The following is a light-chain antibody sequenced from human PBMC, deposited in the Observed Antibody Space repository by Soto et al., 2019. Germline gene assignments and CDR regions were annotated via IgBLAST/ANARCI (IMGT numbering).Light chain of an antibody. CDR3: QTWGTGMV. CDR2: LNSDGSH. CDR1: SGHSSYA. V-gene: IGLV4-69*01. J-gene: IGLJ2*01. Sequence: QAVVTQSPSASASLGASVKLTCTLSSGHSSYAIAWHQQQPEKGPRYLMKLNSDGSHSKGDGIPDRFSGSSSGAEHYLTISSLQSEDEADYYCQTWGTGMVFGGGTQLTVL.